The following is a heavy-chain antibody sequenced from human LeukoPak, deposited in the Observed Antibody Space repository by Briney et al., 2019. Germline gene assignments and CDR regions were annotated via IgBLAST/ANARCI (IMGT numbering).Heavy chain of an antibody. J-gene: IGHJ4*02. D-gene: IGHD6-19*01. CDR3: ARLAYSSGWPVDKNYFDY. CDR1: GGSIRTTSSY. CDR2: IYYSGST. Sequence: SETLSLTCTVSGGSIRTTSSYWGWIRQPPGKGLEWIGYIYYSGSTNYNPSLKSRVTISVDTSKNQFSLKLSSVTAADTAVYYCARLAYSSGWPVDKNYFDYWGQGTLVTVSS. V-gene: IGHV4-61*05.